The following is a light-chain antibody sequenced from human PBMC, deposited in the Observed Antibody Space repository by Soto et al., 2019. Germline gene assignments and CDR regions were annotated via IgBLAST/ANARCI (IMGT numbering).Light chain of an antibody. V-gene: IGKV1-5*01. CDR1: QSISSW. CDR2: DAS. CDR3: QQYKNWPAWT. Sequence: IQMTQSTYTLSASVGDRVTITCRASQSISSWLAWYQQKPGKAPKLLIYDASSLESGVPSRFSGSGSGTEFTLTISSLQPDDFAVYYCQQYKNWPAWTFGQGTKVDIK. J-gene: IGKJ1*01.